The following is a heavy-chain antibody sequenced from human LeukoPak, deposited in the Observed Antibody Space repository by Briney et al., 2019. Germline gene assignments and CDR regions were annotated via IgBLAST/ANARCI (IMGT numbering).Heavy chain of an antibody. CDR1: GFTFSSYE. V-gene: IGHV3-48*03. J-gene: IGHJ5*02. CDR3: GRSQNYNDSSGYSS. D-gene: IGHD3-22*01. Sequence: PGGSLRLSCAASGFTFSSYEMNWVRQAPGKGLEWVSYISSSGSTIYYADSVKGRFTISRDNAKKSLYLQMNSLRAEDTAVYYCGRSQNYNDSSGYSSWGQGTLVTVSS. CDR2: ISSSGSTI.